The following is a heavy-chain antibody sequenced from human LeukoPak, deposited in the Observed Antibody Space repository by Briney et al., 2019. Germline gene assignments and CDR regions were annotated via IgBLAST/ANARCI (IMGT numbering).Heavy chain of an antibody. V-gene: IGHV1-24*01. D-gene: IGHD1-26*01. CDR1: GYTLTELS. Sequence: GASVKVSCKVSGYTLTELSMHWVRQAPGKGLEWMGGFDPEDGETIYAQKLQGRVTMTEDTSTDTAYMELSSLRSEDTAVYYCVGVGGLLHADFDYWGQGTLVTVSS. J-gene: IGHJ4*02. CDR2: FDPEDGET. CDR3: VGVGGLLHADFDY.